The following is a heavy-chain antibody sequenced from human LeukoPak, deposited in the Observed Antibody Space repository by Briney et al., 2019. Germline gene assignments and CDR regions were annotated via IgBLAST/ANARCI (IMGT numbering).Heavy chain of an antibody. CDR2: INHSGST. CDR3: ARGSSAVAGTCWFDP. D-gene: IGHD6-19*01. CDR1: GGSFSGYY. J-gene: IGHJ5*02. V-gene: IGHV4-34*01. Sequence: SETLSLTCAVYGGSFSGYYWSWIRPPPGKGLEWIGEINHSGSTNYNPSLKSRVTISVDTSKNQFSLKLSSVTAADTAVYYCARGSSAVAGTCWFDPWGQGTLVTVSS.